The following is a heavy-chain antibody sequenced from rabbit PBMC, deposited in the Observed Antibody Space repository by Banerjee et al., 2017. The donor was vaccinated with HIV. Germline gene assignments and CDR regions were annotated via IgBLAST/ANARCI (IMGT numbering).Heavy chain of an antibody. J-gene: IGHJ3*01. D-gene: IGHD6-1*01. V-gene: IGHV1S40*01. CDR1: GFSFSSGYD. Sequence: EESGGDLVKPGRSLTLTCTASGFSFSSGYDMCWVRQAPGKGLEWIACIYVGDGNTFYASWAKGRFTISKPSSTTVTLQMTSLTAADTATYFCAGGGAGYGWTRLDLWGQGTLVTVS. CDR3: AGGGAGYGWTRLDL. CDR2: IYVGDGNT.